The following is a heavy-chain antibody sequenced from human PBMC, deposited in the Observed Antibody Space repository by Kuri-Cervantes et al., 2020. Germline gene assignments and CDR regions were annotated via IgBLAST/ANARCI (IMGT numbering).Heavy chain of an antibody. CDR3: ANHDGSSWGNWFDP. V-gene: IGHV3-30*04. CDR2: ISYDGSNK. J-gene: IGHJ5*02. CDR1: GFTFSSYA. D-gene: IGHD6-6*01. Sequence: GESLKISCAASGFTFSSYAMHWVRQAPGKGLEWVAVISYDGSNKYYADSVKGRFTISGDNSKNTLYLQMNSLRAEDTAVYYCANHDGSSWGNWFDPWGQGTLVTVSS.